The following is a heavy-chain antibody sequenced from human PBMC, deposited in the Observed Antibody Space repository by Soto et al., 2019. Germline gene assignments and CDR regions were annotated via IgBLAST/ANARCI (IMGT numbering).Heavy chain of an antibody. D-gene: IGHD3-3*01. V-gene: IGHV3-30*18. CDR3: AKLRLATYDFWGGCDS. CDR2: ISYDESNK. J-gene: IGHJ4*02. Sequence: QVQLVESGGGVVQPGRSLKLSCLASGFTFNDYVMHWVRQAPGKGLEWVALISYDESNKDYADSVKGRFTISRDNSENALYLQINSLRSEDTAVYYCAKLRLATYDFWGGCDSWGQGTLVTVSS. CDR1: GFTFNDYV.